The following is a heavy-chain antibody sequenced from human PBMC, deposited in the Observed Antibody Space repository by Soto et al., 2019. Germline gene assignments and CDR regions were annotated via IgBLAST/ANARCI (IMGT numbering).Heavy chain of an antibody. V-gene: IGHV1-69*13. D-gene: IGHD6-25*01. Sequence: SVKVSCKSSGGTFSSHSINWVRQAPGQGLEWMGGIIPIFGPANFAKKFQGRVTITADESTTTAYMELSSLTSEDTAVYYCATGSFTSSGGRIGYHYNAMDVWGQGTTVTVYS. CDR1: GGTFSSHS. J-gene: IGHJ6*02. CDR2: IIPIFGPA. CDR3: ATGSFTSSGGRIGYHYNAMDV.